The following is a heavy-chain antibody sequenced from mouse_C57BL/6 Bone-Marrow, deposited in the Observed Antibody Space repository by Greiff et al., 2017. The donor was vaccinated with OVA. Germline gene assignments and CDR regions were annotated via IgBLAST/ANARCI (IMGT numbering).Heavy chain of an antibody. CDR3: ARWGYYYGSSYDY. CDR2: IYPGGGYT. Sequence: VQLQQSGAELVRPGTSVKMSCKASGYTFTNYWIGWAKQRPGHGLEWIGDIYPGGGYTNYNEKFKGKATLTADKSSSTAYMQFSSLTSEDSAIYYCARWGYYYGSSYDYWGQGTTLTVSS. V-gene: IGHV1-63*01. D-gene: IGHD1-1*01. CDR1: GYTFTNYW. J-gene: IGHJ2*01.